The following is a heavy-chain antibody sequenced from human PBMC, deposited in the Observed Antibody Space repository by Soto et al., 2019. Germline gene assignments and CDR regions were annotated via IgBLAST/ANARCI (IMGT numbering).Heavy chain of an antibody. CDR2: IWYDGSNK. D-gene: IGHD6-19*01. Sequence: GGSLRLSCAASGFTFSSYGMHWVRQAPGKGLEWVAVIWYDGSNKYYADSVEGRFTISRDNSKNTLYLQMNSLRAEDTAVYYCAREGGAVAATGYFDYWGQGTLVTVSS. V-gene: IGHV3-33*01. CDR1: GFTFSSYG. CDR3: AREGGAVAATGYFDY. J-gene: IGHJ4*02.